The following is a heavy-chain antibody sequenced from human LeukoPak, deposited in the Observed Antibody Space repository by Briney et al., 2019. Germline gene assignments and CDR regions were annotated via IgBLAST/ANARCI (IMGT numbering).Heavy chain of an antibody. CDR3: AKDVVAAAEGFFDY. CDR2: ISGSGART. D-gene: IGHD6-13*01. CDR1: GFVFRTYA. V-gene: IGHV3-23*01. Sequence: GGSLRLSCAASGFVFRTYAMSGVRQAPGRGLEWVSAISGSGARTYYADSGKGRFSTSRDNSQQSLLLQMNSVRAEDTAVYYCAKDVVAAAEGFFDYWGQGTLVTVSS. J-gene: IGHJ4*02.